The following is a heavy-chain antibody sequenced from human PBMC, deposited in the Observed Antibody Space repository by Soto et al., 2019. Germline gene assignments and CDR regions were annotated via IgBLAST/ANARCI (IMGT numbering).Heavy chain of an antibody. CDR2: IRSKANSYAT. CDR1: GFPFSGSA. CDR3: AGGYSDTWYLV. D-gene: IGHD6-25*01. V-gene: IGHV3-73*01. Sequence: PGGSLRLSCAASGFPFSGSAMHWVRQASGKGLEWVGRIRSKANSYATAYAASVKGRFTISRDDSKNTAYLQMNSLKTEDTATYYCAGGYSDTWYLVWGLGTSVTVSS. J-gene: IGHJ4*01.